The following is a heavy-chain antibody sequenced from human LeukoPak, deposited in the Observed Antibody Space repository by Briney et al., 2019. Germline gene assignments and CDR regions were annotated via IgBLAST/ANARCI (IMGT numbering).Heavy chain of an antibody. CDR1: GFTFSSYA. CDR3: AREREIDY. V-gene: IGHV3-30-3*01. Sequence: GGSLRLSCAASGFTFSSYAMHWVRQAPGRGLEWVAVISYDGSNKYYADSVKGRFTISRDNSKNTLYLQMNSLRAEDTAVYYCAREREIDYWGQGTLVTVSS. CDR2: ISYDGSNK. J-gene: IGHJ4*02.